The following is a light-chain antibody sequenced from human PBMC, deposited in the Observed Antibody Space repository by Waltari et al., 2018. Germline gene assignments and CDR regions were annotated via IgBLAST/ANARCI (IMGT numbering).Light chain of an antibody. CDR1: QSISGSY. Sequence: EIVLTQSPSTLSLSAGERATLSCRASQSISGSYLAWYQQKPGQAPRLLIFGASIRGTGIPDKYSGSGSETDFTLTISRLDPEESAVYYCQQYDTSPRTFGPGTKVEI. J-gene: IGKJ1*01. CDR2: GAS. CDR3: QQYDTSPRT. V-gene: IGKV3-20*01.